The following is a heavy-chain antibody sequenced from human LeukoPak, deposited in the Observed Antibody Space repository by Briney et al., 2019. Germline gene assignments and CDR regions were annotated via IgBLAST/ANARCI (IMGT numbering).Heavy chain of an antibody. Sequence: SETLSLTCTVSGGSISSGDYYWSWIRQPPGKGLEWIGYIYYSGSTYYNPSLKSRVTISVDTSKNQFSLKLSSVTAADTAVYYCATANDSSGYLPDYWGQGTLVTVSS. J-gene: IGHJ4*02. CDR3: ATANDSSGYLPDY. V-gene: IGHV4-30-4*01. CDR2: IYYSGST. D-gene: IGHD3-22*01. CDR1: GGSISSGDYY.